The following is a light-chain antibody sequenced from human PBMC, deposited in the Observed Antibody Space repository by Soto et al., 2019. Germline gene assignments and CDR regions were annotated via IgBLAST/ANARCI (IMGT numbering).Light chain of an antibody. V-gene: IGKV3-20*01. CDR1: QSVWSSY. J-gene: IGKJ4*01. CDR3: QEDGSSPLP. CDR2: GAS. Sequence: EIVLKQSPGTLSLSPGERATLSCRASQSVWSSYLAWHQQKPGQDPRLLIYGASSRATGITDRFSGSGSGTYFTLTMSKVAPEDFAVYYYQEDGSSPLPFGGGTKVVIK.